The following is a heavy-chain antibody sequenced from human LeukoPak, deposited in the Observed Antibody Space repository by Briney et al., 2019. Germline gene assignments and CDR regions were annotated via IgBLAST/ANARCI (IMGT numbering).Heavy chain of an antibody. Sequence: QPGGSLKLSCAASGFAFNNYAMDWVRQAPGKGLEWVSAILETGDIAYYADSVRGRFAISRDNSRNTVYLQMNSLTAEDTAVYYCAKRSHTPNESWGRGTLVTVSS. J-gene: IGHJ5*02. V-gene: IGHV3-23*01. CDR1: GFAFNNYA. CDR2: ILETGDIA. D-gene: IGHD1-1*01. CDR3: AKRSHTPNES.